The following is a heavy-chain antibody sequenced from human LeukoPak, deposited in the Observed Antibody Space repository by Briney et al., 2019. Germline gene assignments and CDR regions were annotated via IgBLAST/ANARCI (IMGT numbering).Heavy chain of an antibody. CDR1: GYSFTSYW. CDR2: IYPGDSDT. J-gene: IGHJ4*02. D-gene: IGHD6-19*01. V-gene: IGHV5-51*01. Sequence: RGESLKISCQGSGYSFTSYWIGWVRQLPGKGLEWMGIIYPGDSDTRYSPSFQGQVTISVDKSISTAYLQWSSLKASDTAMYYCARSWVAGYGTVLDYWGQGTLVTVSS. CDR3: ARSWVAGYGTVLDY.